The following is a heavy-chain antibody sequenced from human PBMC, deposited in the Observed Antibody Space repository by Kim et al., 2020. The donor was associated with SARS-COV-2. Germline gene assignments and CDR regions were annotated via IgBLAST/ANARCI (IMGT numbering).Heavy chain of an antibody. CDR3: AREQGCGYSSGSTGDWFDP. D-gene: IGHD6-19*01. CDR2: ISYDGSNK. J-gene: IGHJ5*02. Sequence: GGSLRLSCAASGFTFCTYGMHWVRQAPGKGLEWVAAISYDGSNKYYADSVKGRFTISRDNSKNTLYLQMNSLRAEDTAVYYCAREQGCGYSSGSTGDWFDPWGQGTLVTVSS. V-gene: IGHV3-33*05. CDR1: GFTFCTYG.